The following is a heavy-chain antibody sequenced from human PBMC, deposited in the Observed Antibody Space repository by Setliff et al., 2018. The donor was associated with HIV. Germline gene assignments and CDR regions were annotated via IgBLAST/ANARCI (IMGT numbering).Heavy chain of an antibody. V-gene: IGHV3-30-3*01. CDR2: ISSDGSSK. J-gene: IGHJ3*02. CDR1: GLTFNSYA. Sequence: HPGGSLRLSCAASGLTFNSYAMHWVRQAPGKGLEWVAFISSDGSSKSYTDSVKGRFTISRDNSKKTVYLQMNSLRVEDTAVYYCEGVPFDIWGRGTMVTVSS. CDR3: EGVPFDI.